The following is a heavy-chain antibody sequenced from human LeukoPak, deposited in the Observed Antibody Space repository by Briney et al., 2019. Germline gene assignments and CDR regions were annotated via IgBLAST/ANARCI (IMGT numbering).Heavy chain of an antibody. D-gene: IGHD2-2*01. Sequence: GGSLRLSCVVSGFTFSSSWMHWVRQAPGKGLMWVSRINSGGSSTSYADSVKGRFTISRDNAKNSLYLQMNSLRAEDTAVYYCARALDSSSSRYQAFEYWGQGTLVTVSS. CDR1: GFTFSSSW. CDR2: INSGGSST. V-gene: IGHV3-74*01. CDR3: ARALDSSSSRYQAFEY. J-gene: IGHJ4*02.